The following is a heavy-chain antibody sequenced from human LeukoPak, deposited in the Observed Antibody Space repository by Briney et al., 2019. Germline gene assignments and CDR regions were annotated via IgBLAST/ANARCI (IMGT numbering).Heavy chain of an antibody. CDR3: ASGLWVTAIEEGPIGNNDF. CDR1: GYTFTGYY. V-gene: IGHV1-2*02. CDR2: INPNSGGT. Sequence: ASVKVSCKASGYTFTGYYMHWVRQTPGQGLEWMGWINPNSGGTNYAQKFQGRVTMTRDTSISTAYMELSRLRSDDTAVYYCASGLWVTAIEEGPIGNNDFWGQGTLVTVSS. J-gene: IGHJ4*02. D-gene: IGHD2-21*02.